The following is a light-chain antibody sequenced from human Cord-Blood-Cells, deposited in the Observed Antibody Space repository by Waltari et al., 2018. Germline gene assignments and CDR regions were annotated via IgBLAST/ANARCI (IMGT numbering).Light chain of an antibody. J-gene: IGKJ4*01. CDR3: QQYYSTPPLT. CDR1: QSVLYISNNKNY. Sequence: DIVITHSPYSLALCLGERATITCNFTQSVLYISNNKNYLAWYQQKPGQPPKLLIYWASTRESGVPDRVSGSGSGTDFTLTISSLQAEDVAVYYCQQYYSTPPLTFGGGTKVEIK. CDR2: WAS. V-gene: IGKV4-1*01.